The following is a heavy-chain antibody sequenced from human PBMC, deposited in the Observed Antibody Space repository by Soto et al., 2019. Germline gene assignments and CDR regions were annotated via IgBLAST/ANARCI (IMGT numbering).Heavy chain of an antibody. Sequence: DVQLVESGGGLVKPGGSLRLSCAVSGLNFNDAWMSWVRQAPGKGLEWVGRIKSKAHGGTADYAAPVKGRFTVSRDDSRNTIYLQMNSLKSDDTAVYYCATDLGWTDVGGGYWGQGTLVTVSS. CDR1: GLNFNDAW. V-gene: IGHV3-15*01. CDR3: ATDLGWTDVGGGY. D-gene: IGHD1-1*01. J-gene: IGHJ4*02. CDR2: IKSKAHGGTA.